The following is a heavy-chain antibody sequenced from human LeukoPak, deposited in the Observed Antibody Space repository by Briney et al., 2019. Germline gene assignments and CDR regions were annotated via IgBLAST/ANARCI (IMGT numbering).Heavy chain of an antibody. CDR3: AKASSGYYSPFDY. D-gene: IGHD3-22*01. CDR1: GFTFSSYA. CDR2: ISGSGGST. J-gene: IGHJ4*02. Sequence: GGPLRLSCAASGFTFSSYAMSWVRQAPGKGLEWVSAISGSGGSTYYADSVKGRFTISRDNSKNTLYLQMNSLRAEDTAVYYCAKASSGYYSPFDYWGQGTLVTVSS. V-gene: IGHV3-23*01.